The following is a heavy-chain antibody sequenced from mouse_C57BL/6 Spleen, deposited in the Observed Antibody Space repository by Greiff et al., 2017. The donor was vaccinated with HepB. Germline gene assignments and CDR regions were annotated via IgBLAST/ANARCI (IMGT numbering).Heavy chain of an antibody. D-gene: IGHD1-1*01. CDR1: GYSFTGYY. J-gene: IGHJ2*01. V-gene: IGHV1-42*01. CDR3: ARRITTVGGTNYFDY. Sequence: VQLKESGPELVKPGASVKISCKASGYSFTGYYMNWVKQSPEKSLEWIGEINPSTGGTTYNQKFKAKATLTVDKSSSTAYMQLKSLTSEDSAVYYCARRITTVGGTNYFDYWGQGTTLTVSS. CDR2: INPSTGGT.